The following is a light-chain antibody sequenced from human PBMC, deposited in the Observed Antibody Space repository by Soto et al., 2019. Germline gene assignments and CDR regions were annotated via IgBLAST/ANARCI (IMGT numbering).Light chain of an antibody. CDR2: ANS. CDR1: SSNIGAGHD. CDR3: QSYDSSLSDSV. Sequence: QSVLTQPPSVSGAPGQRVTISYTGSSSNIGAGHDVHWYQQLPGTAPKLLIYANSNRPSGVPDRFSGSKSGTSASLAITGLQAEDEADYYCQSYDSSLSDSVFGGGTKVTVL. V-gene: IGLV1-40*01. J-gene: IGLJ3*02.